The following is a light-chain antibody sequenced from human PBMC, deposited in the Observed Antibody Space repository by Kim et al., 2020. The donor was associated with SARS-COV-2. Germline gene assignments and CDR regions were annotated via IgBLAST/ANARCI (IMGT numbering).Light chain of an antibody. CDR3: QSYDRNNVV. Sequence: NFMLTQPLSVSESPGKTITISCTRSSGSIASDYVQWYQQRPGSAPTILIYEDNHRPSGVPDRFSGSIDRSSNSASLSISGLTTEDEADYYCQSYDRNNVVFGGGTQLTVL. CDR2: EDN. CDR1: SGSIASDY. J-gene: IGLJ2*01. V-gene: IGLV6-57*03.